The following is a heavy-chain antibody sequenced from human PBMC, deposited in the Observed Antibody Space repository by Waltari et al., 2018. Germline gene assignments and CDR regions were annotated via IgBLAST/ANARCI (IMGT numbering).Heavy chain of an antibody. CDR1: GYTFTSYY. D-gene: IGHD2-15*01. Sequence: QVQLVQSGAEVKKPGASVKVSCKASGYTFTSYYMHWVRQAPGQGLEWMGIINPSGGSTSYAQKFQGRVTMTRDRSTSTVYRELSSLRSEDTAVYYCARDELYCSGGSCYWVYYFDDWGQGTLVTVSS. CDR3: ARDELYCSGGSCYWVYYFDD. J-gene: IGHJ4*02. CDR2: INPSGGST. V-gene: IGHV1-46*01.